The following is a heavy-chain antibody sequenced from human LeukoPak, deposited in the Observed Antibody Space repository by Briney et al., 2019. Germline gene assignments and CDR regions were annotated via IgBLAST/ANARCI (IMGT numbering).Heavy chain of an antibody. Sequence: GGSLRLSCAASGFRFSSYAMSWVRQAPGKGLEWVSAISGSGVSTYYADSVKGRFTVSRDNSKNTLYLQMSSLRAEDTAVYYCARYRSVTTGKRFFDYWGQGTLVTVSS. CDR3: ARYRSVTTGKRFFDY. V-gene: IGHV3-23*01. CDR2: ISGSGVST. D-gene: IGHD4-17*01. J-gene: IGHJ4*02. CDR1: GFRFSSYA.